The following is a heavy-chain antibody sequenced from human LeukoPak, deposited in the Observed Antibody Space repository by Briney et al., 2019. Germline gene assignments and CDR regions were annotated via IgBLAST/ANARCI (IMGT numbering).Heavy chain of an antibody. CDR3: ARGSIAARNDAFDI. Sequence: SETLSLTCTVSGGSISSYYWSWIRQPAGEGLEWIGRIYTSGSTNYNPSLKSRVTMSVDTSKNQFSLKLSSVTAADTAVYYCARGSIAARNDAFDIWGQGTMVTVS. V-gene: IGHV4-4*07. D-gene: IGHD6-6*01. J-gene: IGHJ3*02. CDR2: IYTSGST. CDR1: GGSISSYY.